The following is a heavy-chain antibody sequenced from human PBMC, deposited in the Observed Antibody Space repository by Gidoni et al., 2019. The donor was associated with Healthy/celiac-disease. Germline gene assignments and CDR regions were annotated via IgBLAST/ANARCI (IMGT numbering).Heavy chain of an antibody. Sequence: QVPLVQSGAEVKKPGSSVKVSCKASGGTFSSYAISWVRQAPGQGLECMGWIIPICGTANYAQKCQGRVTITADESTSTAYMELSSLRSEDTAVYYCARVRYSSSWFFDYWGQGTLVTVSS. CDR1: GGTFSSYA. V-gene: IGHV1-69*01. CDR2: IIPICGTA. CDR3: ARVRYSSSWFFDY. D-gene: IGHD6-13*01. J-gene: IGHJ4*02.